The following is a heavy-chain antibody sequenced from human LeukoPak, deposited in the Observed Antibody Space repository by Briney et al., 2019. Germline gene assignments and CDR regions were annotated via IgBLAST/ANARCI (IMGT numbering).Heavy chain of an antibody. CDR1: GFTFSSYA. CDR2: ISYDGSNK. V-gene: IGHV3-30-3*01. CDR3: ARSGPDYYYYYMDV. J-gene: IGHJ6*03. D-gene: IGHD1-14*01. Sequence: GRSLRLSCAASGFTFSSYAMHWVRQAPGKGLEWVAVISYDGSNKYYADSVKGRFTISRDNSKNTLYLQMNSLRAEDTAVYYCARSGPDYYYYYMDVWGKGTTVTVSS.